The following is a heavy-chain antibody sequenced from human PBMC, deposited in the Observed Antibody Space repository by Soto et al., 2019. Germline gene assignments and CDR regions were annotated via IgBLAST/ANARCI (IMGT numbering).Heavy chain of an antibody. CDR2: IKSKTDGGTT. D-gene: IGHD6-13*01. J-gene: IGHJ4*02. CDR3: TTDPGGQQR. V-gene: IGHV3-15*01. CDR1: GFTFSNAW. Sequence: EVQLVESGGGLVKPGGSLRLSCAASGFTFSNAWMSWVRQAPGKGLEWVGRIKSKTDGGTTDYAAPVKARFTISRDDSKNTLYLQMSRLKTEYTAVYSCTTDPGGQQRWGQGTRVTVSS.